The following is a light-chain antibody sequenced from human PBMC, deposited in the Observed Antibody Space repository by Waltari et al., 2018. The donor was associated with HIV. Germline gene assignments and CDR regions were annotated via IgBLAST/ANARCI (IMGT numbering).Light chain of an antibody. V-gene: IGLV3-21*02. Sequence: SYVLTQPASVSVAPGQTANVTCGGDNVESKSVHWYQQRAGKAPILVLYDDTDRPSGIPERFSGSNFGNTATLTISRVEAVDEGDYYCHVWESSSDEYVFGTGTKVTV. CDR2: DDT. CDR1: NVESKS. J-gene: IGLJ1*01. CDR3: HVWESSSDEYV.